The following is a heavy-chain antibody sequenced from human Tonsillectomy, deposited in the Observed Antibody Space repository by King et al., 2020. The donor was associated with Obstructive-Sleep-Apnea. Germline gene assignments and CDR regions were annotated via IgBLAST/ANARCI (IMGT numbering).Heavy chain of an antibody. CDR3: AKLLWFGELFGKYGMDV. Sequence: VQLVESGGGLVRPGGSLRLSCAASGFTFSSYSMTWVRQAPGKGLEWVSAIMVSGGSRYCADSVKGRFTISRDNSKNTLYLQMKSLRAEDTAVYYCAKLLWFGELFGKYGMDVWGQGTTVTVSS. J-gene: IGHJ6*02. CDR2: IMVSGGSR. CDR1: GFTFSSYS. V-gene: IGHV3-23*04. D-gene: IGHD3-10*01.